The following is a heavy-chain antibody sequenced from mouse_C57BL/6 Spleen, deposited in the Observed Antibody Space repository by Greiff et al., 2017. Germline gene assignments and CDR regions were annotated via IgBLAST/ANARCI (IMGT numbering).Heavy chain of an antibody. J-gene: IGHJ3*01. CDR1: GYAFSSSW. Sequence: QVQLQQSGPELVKPGASVKISCKASGYAFSSSWMNWVKQRPGKGLEWIGRIYPGDGDTNYNGKFKGKATLTADKSSSTAYMQLSSLTSEDSAVYFCARSISAWDFWFAYWGQGTLVTVSA. D-gene: IGHD4-1*01. CDR2: IYPGDGDT. CDR3: ARSISAWDFWFAY. V-gene: IGHV1-82*01.